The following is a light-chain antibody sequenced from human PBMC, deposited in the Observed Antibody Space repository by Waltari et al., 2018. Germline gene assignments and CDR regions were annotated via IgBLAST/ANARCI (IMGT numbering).Light chain of an antibody. CDR2: GAS. Sequence: IVLTQSPGTLSLSPGETATISCRASQRIDLVYLAWYPQRPGQAPRLVVSGASKRATGIPDRFSSSGSETDFTLTISSLEPEDSAVYYCQQYGSSPFTFGPGTRVHI. J-gene: IGKJ3*01. CDR1: QRIDLVY. CDR3: QQYGSSPFT. V-gene: IGKV3-20*01.